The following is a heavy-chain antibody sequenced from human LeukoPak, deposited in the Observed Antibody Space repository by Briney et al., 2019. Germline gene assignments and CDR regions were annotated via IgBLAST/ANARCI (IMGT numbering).Heavy chain of an antibody. D-gene: IGHD3-3*01. J-gene: IGHJ5*02. V-gene: IGHV4-59*10. CDR2: IYTSGST. CDR3: ARGYYDFWSGYSNWFDP. CDR1: GGSFSGYY. Sequence: SETLSLTCAVYGGSFSGYYWSWIRQPAGKGLEWIGRIYTSGSTNYNPSLKSRVTISVDTSKNQFSLKLSSVTAADTAVYYCARGYYDFWSGYSNWFDPWGQGTLVTVSS.